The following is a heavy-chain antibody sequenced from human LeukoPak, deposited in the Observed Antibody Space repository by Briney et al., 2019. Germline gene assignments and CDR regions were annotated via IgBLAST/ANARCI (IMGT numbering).Heavy chain of an antibody. Sequence: PSETLSLTCAVSGGSISSGDYSWSWIRQPPGKGLEWIGYIYHSGSTYYNPSLKSRVTISVDRSKNQFSLKLSSVTAADTAVYYCARVPPYYYDSSGYYGGGQGAFDIWGQGTMVTVSS. CDR1: GGSISSGDYS. CDR3: ARVPPYYYDSSGYYGGGQGAFDI. J-gene: IGHJ3*02. CDR2: IYHSGST. D-gene: IGHD3-22*01. V-gene: IGHV4-30-2*01.